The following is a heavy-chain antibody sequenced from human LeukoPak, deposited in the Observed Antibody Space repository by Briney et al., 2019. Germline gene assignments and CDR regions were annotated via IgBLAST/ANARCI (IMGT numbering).Heavy chain of an antibody. D-gene: IGHD2-21*01. V-gene: IGHV4-39*07. CDR2: IYYSGST. Sequence: SSETLSLTCTVSGGSISSSSYYWGWIRQPPGKGLEWIGSIYYSGSTYYNPSLKSRVTISVDTSKNQFSLKLSSVTAADTAVYYCARTHIHMAEFDPWGQGTLVTVSS. J-gene: IGHJ5*02. CDR3: ARTHIHMAEFDP. CDR1: GGSISSSSYY.